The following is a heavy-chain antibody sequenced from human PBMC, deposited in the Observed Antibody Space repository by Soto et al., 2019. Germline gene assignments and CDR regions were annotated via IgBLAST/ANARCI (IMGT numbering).Heavy chain of an antibody. D-gene: IGHD2-15*01. J-gene: IGHJ6*03. CDR1: SGSISSSTW. CDR2: IDHSGGP. CDR3: TRIDVPDLRGWSTRYYYYYYMDV. V-gene: IGHV4-4*02. Sequence: QVQLQESGPGLVGLSGTLSLTCAVSSGSISSSTWWSGVRHPPGKGLGGVGDIDHSGGPTYNPSRKSRVTRSVDTSKNQFSLQLRFVTAADTAVYYCTRIDVPDLRGWSTRYYYYYYMDVWGKGTTVSVSS.